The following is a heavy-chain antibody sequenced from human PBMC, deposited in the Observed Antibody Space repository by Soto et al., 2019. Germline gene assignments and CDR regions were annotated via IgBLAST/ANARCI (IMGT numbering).Heavy chain of an antibody. CDR1: GFTFPSSG. Sequence: GPAVKASCKACGFTFPSSGVQWVRQARGQRLEWIGWIVVGSGNTNYAQRFQERVTITRDMSTSTAYTELTGLSFEDTAVYYCAADQGPYCSGGSCSFDYWG. CDR3: AADQGPYCSGGSCSFDY. D-gene: IGHD2-15*01. J-gene: IGHJ4*03. CDR2: IVVGSGNT. V-gene: IGHV1-58*01.